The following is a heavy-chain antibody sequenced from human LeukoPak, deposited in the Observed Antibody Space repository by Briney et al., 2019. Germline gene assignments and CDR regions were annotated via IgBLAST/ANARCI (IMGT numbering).Heavy chain of an antibody. D-gene: IGHD1-26*01. V-gene: IGHV4-4*07. J-gene: IGHJ1*01. Sequence: SETLSLTCTVSGGSISSYYWSWIRQPAGKGLEWIGRIYTSGSTNYNPSLKSRVTMSVDTSKNQFSLKLSSVTAADTAVYYCARDGNVGESGSLQHWGQGTLVTVSS. CDR1: GGSISSYY. CDR3: ARDGNVGESGSLQH. CDR2: IYTSGST.